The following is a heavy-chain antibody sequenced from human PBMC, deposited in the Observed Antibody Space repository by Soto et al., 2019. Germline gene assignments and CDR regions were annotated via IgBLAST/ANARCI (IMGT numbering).Heavy chain of an antibody. CDR1: GFTFGDYA. V-gene: IGHV3-49*03. D-gene: IGHD4-4*01. CDR3: TRDAVNHYYYYYGMDV. Sequence: GSLRLSCTASGFTFGDYAMSWFRQAPGKGLEWVGFIRSKAYGGTTEYAASVKGRFTISRDDSKSIAYLQMNSLKTEDTAVYYCTRDAVNHYYYYYGMDVWGQGTTVTVSS. J-gene: IGHJ6*02. CDR2: IRSKAYGGTT.